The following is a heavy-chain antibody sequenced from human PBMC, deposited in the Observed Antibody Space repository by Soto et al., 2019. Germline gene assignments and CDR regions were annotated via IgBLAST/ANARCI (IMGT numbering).Heavy chain of an antibody. D-gene: IGHD3-16*01. Sequence: EVQLEESGGGLVQPGGSLRLSCTASGFSVSSYWMHWVRQVPGKGVAWVSRINTEGNSPSYADSVKGRFTISRDSAKNTVYLQMDSLRVEDTAVYYCAWEVGDYYHYMDVWGNGTTVTVSS. CDR1: GFSVSSYW. CDR2: INTEGNSP. V-gene: IGHV3-74*01. J-gene: IGHJ6*03. CDR3: AWEVGDYYHYMDV.